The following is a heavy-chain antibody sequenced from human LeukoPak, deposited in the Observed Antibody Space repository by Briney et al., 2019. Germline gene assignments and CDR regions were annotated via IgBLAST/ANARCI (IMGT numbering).Heavy chain of an antibody. D-gene: IGHD6-19*01. CDR2: IYYGGST. Sequence: SETLPLTCTVSGGSISTYYWSWIRQPPGKGLEWIGHIYYGGSTNYNPSLKSRVTISLDTSKNQFSLRLSSVTAADTAMYYCARTHAGSSDWYGGFDYWGQGTLVTVSS. V-gene: IGHV4-59*08. J-gene: IGHJ4*02. CDR3: ARTHAGSSDWYGGFDY. CDR1: GGSISTYY.